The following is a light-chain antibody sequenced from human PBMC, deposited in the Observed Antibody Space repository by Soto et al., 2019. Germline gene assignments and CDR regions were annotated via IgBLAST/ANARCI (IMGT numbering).Light chain of an antibody. CDR2: DAS. CDR1: QSVSSY. CDR3: QQRFNWPPKYT. Sequence: EIVLTQSPATLSLSPGERATLSCRASQSVSSYLAWYQQKPGQAHRLLIYDASNRATGIPARFSGSGSGTDFTLTISSLEPEDFAVYYCQQRFNWPPKYTFGQGTKLEIK. V-gene: IGKV3-11*01. J-gene: IGKJ2*01.